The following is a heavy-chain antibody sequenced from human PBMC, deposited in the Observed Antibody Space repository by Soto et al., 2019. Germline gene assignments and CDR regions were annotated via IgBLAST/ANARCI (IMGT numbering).Heavy chain of an antibody. D-gene: IGHD4-4*01. CDR2: ISYDGSNK. Sequence: GGSLRLSCAASGFTFSSYGMHWVRQAPGKGLAWVAVISYDGSNKYYADSVKGRFTISRDNSKNTLYLQMNSLRAEDTAVYYCAKDRAYRRGYYYGMDVWGQGTTVTVSS. J-gene: IGHJ6*02. CDR3: AKDRAYRRGYYYGMDV. V-gene: IGHV3-30*18. CDR1: GFTFSSYG.